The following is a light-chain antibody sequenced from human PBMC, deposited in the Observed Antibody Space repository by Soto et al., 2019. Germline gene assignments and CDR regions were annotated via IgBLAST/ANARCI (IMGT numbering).Light chain of an antibody. Sequence: QPVLTQSPSASASLGASVKLTCTLSAGHSTYSVAWHQQQPDKGPRYLMKLNYDGSHIKGDGIPDRFSGYSSGTERYLIISSLQSDDEADYYCQTWGTVIEVFGGGTKLTVL. CDR2: LNYDGSH. CDR3: QTWGTVIEV. J-gene: IGLJ2*01. V-gene: IGLV4-69*02. CDR1: AGHSTYS.